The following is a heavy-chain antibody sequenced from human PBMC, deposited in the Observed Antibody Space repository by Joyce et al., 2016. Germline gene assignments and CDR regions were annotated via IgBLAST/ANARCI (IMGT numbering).Heavy chain of an antibody. D-gene: IGHD6-19*01. Sequence: QVQLQQWGAGLLKTWETLSLTCAVYSGPCSGFFWSWVRQPPGKGLERIGDITNSRATHYNPSLKSRLTMSVDTSRKEFSLKLSSVTVADTAIYYCARSQWLAPLMYWGQGTPVTVSS. CDR3: ARSQWLAPLMY. CDR2: ITNSRAT. V-gene: IGHV4-34*02. CDR1: SGPCSGFF. J-gene: IGHJ4*02.